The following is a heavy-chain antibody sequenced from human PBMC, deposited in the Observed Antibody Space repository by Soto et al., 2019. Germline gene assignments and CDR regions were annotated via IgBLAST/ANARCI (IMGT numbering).Heavy chain of an antibody. CDR2: IYWGDDK. V-gene: IGHV2-5*02. Sequence: QITLKESGPTLVRPTQTLTLTCTFSGFSLSTRGVGVGWIRQPPGKALEWLGLIYWGDDKRYSPSLKSRLTITKDTSKNQVVLTMTNLDPVDTATYYCAHRGSSWQLDYWGQGTLVTVSS. D-gene: IGHD6-19*01. CDR1: GFSLSTRGVG. CDR3: AHRGSSWQLDY. J-gene: IGHJ4*02.